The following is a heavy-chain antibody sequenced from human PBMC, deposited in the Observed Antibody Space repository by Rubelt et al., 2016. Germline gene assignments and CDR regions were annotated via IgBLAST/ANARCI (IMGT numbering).Heavy chain of an antibody. V-gene: IGHV3-23*01. CDR1: GFTFSSYA. CDR2: ISGSGGST. CDR3: ARVKEYYDSSGYPYWYFDL. Sequence: EVQLLESGGGLVQPGGSLRLSCAASGFTFSSYAMSWVRQAPGKGLEWVSAISGSGGSTYYADSVKGRFTISRDNSKNSLYLQMNSLRAEDTAVYYCARVKEYYDSSGYPYWYFDLWGRGTLVTVSS. D-gene: IGHD3-22*01. J-gene: IGHJ2*01.